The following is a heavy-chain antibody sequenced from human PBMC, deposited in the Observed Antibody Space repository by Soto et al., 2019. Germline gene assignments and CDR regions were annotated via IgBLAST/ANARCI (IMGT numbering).Heavy chain of an antibody. CDR1: GFTFSSYG. V-gene: IGHV3-33*07. CDR3: ARDRGYCSSTSCYTDYYYDMDV. D-gene: IGHD2-2*02. J-gene: IGHJ6*02. Sequence: PGRSLRLSCAASGFTFSSYGMYCVRQAPGKGLEWVALIWYDGSHKDYPDSVKGRFTISRDNSKNTLYLQMNSLRAEDTAVYYCARDRGYCSSTSCYTDYYYDMDVWGQGTTVTVSS. CDR2: IWYDGSHK.